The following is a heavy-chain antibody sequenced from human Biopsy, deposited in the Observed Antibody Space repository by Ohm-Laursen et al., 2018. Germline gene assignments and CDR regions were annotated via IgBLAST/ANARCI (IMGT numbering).Heavy chain of an antibody. Sequence: SETLSLTWSVSGASVKTSGYFWAWIRQRPGKGLEWIGYISYNERTHYNPSLTSRLAISFDTSNNRISLQLRSVRVADTAVYYCVREPKTGTAEAWYFDLWGRGSPVTVPS. CDR2: ISYNERT. V-gene: IGHV4-31*02. J-gene: IGHJ2*01. CDR3: VREPKTGTAEAWYFDL. CDR1: GASVKTSGYF. D-gene: IGHD3-9*01.